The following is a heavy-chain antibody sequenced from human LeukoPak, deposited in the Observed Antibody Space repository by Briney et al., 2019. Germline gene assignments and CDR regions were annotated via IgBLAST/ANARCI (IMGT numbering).Heavy chain of an antibody. CDR3: ARDSLTGDLWYYYGMDV. CDR1: GGSISSYY. V-gene: IGHV4-59*01. D-gene: IGHD7-27*01. J-gene: IGHJ6*02. CDR2: IYYSGST. Sequence: PSETLSFTCTVSGGSISSYYWSWIRQPPGEGLEWIGYIYYSGSTNYNPSLKSRVTISVDTSKNQFSLKLSSVTAADTAVYYCARDSLTGDLWYYYGMDVWGQGTTVTVSS.